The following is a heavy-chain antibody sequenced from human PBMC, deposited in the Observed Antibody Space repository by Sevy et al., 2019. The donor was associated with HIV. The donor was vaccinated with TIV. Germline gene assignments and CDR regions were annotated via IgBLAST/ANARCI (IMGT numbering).Heavy chain of an antibody. CDR2: IWYDGSNK. CDR1: GFSFSGYG. V-gene: IGHV3-33*01. Sequence: GGSLRLSCAASGFSFSGYGMHWVRQAPGKGLEWVAVIWYDGSNKEYADSVKGRFTISRDNSKNTLYLQMNSLRAEDTAVYYCARERGISFIVGATTGAFDIWGQGTMVTVSS. J-gene: IGHJ3*02. CDR3: ARERGISFIVGATTGAFDI. D-gene: IGHD1-26*01.